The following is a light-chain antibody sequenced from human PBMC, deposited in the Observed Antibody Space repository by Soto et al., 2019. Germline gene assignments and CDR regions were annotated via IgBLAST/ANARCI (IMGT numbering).Light chain of an antibody. Sequence: DIQMTQSPSSLSASVGDRVTITCRASQTMSRHVNWYQQKPGKAPNLLIYDASTLQGGVPSRFSGSGSGTEFTFTISSLQPEDFATYYCQQSLSTPITFGQGTRLEIK. J-gene: IGKJ5*01. V-gene: IGKV1-39*01. CDR3: QQSLSTPIT. CDR2: DAS. CDR1: QTMSRH.